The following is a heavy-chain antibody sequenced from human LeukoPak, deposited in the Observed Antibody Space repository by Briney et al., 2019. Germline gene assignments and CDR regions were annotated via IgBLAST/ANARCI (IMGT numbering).Heavy chain of an antibody. CDR2: ISSSSSYI. Sequence: GGSLRLSCAASGFTFSSYSMNWVRQAPGKGLEWVSSISSSSSYIYYADSVKGRLTISRDNAKNSLYLQMNSLRAEDTAVYYCARVGYYDSNGYRSFDYWGQGTLVTVSS. J-gene: IGHJ4*02. V-gene: IGHV3-21*01. D-gene: IGHD3-22*01. CDR3: ARVGYYDSNGYRSFDY. CDR1: GFTFSSYS.